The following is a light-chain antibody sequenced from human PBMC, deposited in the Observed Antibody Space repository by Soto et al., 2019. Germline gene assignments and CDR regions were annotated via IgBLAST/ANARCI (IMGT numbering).Light chain of an antibody. CDR1: QSVTNSF. Sequence: ENVLTQSPGTLSLSPVERATLSCRASQSVTNSFFAWYQQKPGQGPRLLIYGVSSRATGIPDRFSGSGSGTGFTLTISRLEPEDLGVYYCQQYSSLPHTFGQGTKLEVK. CDR2: GVS. V-gene: IGKV3-20*01. CDR3: QQYSSLPHT. J-gene: IGKJ2*01.